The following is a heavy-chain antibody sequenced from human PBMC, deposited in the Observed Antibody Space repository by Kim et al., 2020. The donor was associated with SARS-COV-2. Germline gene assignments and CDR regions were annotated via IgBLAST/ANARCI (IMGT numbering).Heavy chain of an antibody. CDR3: ARDWGVPDHDWHFDL. V-gene: IGHV3-74*01. J-gene: IGHJ2*01. CDR1: GFTFSAYW. Sequence: GGSLRLSCTASGFTFSAYWMHWVRQAPGKGLVRVSRITDTGNVQSYADSVKGRFTSSRDNAKNTLYLQMNSLRAEDTAVYYCARDWGVPDHDWHFDLWGRGTLVTVS. CDR2: ITDTGNVQ. D-gene: IGHD3-16*01.